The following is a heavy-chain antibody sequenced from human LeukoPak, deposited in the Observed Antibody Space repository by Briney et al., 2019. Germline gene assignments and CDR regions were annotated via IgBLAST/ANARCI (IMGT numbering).Heavy chain of an antibody. D-gene: IGHD1-26*01. Sequence: GASVKVSCKASGYTFTSYGISWVRQAPGQGLEWMGWISAYNGNTNYAQKLQGRVTITRDTSASTAYMELSSLRSEDTAVYYCARNGGATEFYFDYWGQGTLVTVSS. CDR2: ISAYNGNT. CDR1: GYTFTSYG. CDR3: ARNGGATEFYFDY. J-gene: IGHJ4*02. V-gene: IGHV1-18*01.